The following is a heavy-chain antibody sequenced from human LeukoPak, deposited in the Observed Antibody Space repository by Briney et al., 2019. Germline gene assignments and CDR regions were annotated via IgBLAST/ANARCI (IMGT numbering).Heavy chain of an antibody. J-gene: IGHJ3*02. D-gene: IGHD5-24*01. CDR3: ARDLEMAIIRDAFDI. V-gene: IGHV3-30*03. Sequence: GGSLPLPREASGFTFRNYDMHWVRQAPGKGLEWMAVISRDGTNKYYADSVKGRFTISRDNSKNTVYLQMNSQSAEDTAVYYCARDLEMAIIRDAFDIWLRATNFTVSS. CDR2: ISRDGTNK. CDR1: GFTFRNYD.